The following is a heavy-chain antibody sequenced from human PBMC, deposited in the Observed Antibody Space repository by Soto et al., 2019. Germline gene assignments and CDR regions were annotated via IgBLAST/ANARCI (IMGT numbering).Heavy chain of an antibody. V-gene: IGHV4-31*03. CDR2: IYYSGST. Sequence: SETLSLTCTVSGGSISSGGYYWSWIRQHPGKGLEWIGYIYYSGSTYYNPSLKSRVTISVDTSKNQFSLKLSSVTAADTAVYYCESDRVFWSGYSQEDIDYYYYGMDVWGQGTTVTVSS. CDR3: ESDRVFWSGYSQEDIDYYYYGMDV. D-gene: IGHD3-3*01. CDR1: GGSISSGGYY. J-gene: IGHJ6*02.